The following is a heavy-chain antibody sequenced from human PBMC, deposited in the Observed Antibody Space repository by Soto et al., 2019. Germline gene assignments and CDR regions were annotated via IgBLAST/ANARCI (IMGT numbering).Heavy chain of an antibody. Sequence: QLQLQESGPGLVKPSETLSLTCTVSVGSISSSSYYWGWIRQPPGKGLEWIGSIYYSGSTYYNPSLKSRVTISVDTSKNQFSLKPSSVTAADTAVYYCASRQLAYGMDVWGQGTTVTVSS. V-gene: IGHV4-39*01. CDR2: IYYSGST. CDR1: VGSISSSSYY. J-gene: IGHJ6*02. CDR3: ASRQLAYGMDV. D-gene: IGHD6-13*01.